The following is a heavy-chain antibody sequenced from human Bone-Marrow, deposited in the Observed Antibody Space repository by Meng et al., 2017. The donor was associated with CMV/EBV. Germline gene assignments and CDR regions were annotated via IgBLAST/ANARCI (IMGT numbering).Heavy chain of an antibody. CDR3: ARNPYSGSLLPDY. Sequence: VRLGALWAEVKKPGASVKVSCKASGYTFTGYYMHWVRQAPGQGLEWMGWINPNSGGTNYAQKFQGRVTMTRDTSISTAYMELSRLRSDDTAVYYCARNPYSGSLLPDYWGQGTLVTVSS. CDR1: GYTFTGYY. CDR2: INPNSGGT. D-gene: IGHD1-26*01. J-gene: IGHJ4*02. V-gene: IGHV1-2*02.